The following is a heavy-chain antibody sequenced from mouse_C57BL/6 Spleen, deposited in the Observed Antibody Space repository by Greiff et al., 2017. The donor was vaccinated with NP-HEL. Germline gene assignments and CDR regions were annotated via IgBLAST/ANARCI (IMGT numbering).Heavy chain of an antibody. J-gene: IGHJ4*01. CDR1: GFSLSTSGMG. V-gene: IGHV8-12*01. CDR2: IYWDDDK. Sequence: QVTLKVCGPGILQSSQTLSLTCSFSGFSLSTSGMGVSWIRQPSGKGLEWLAHIYWDDDKRYNPSLKSRLTISKDTSRNQVFLKITSVDTADTATYYCARRDGPYYYAMDYWGQGTSVTVSS. D-gene: IGHD2-3*01. CDR3: ARRDGPYYYAMDY.